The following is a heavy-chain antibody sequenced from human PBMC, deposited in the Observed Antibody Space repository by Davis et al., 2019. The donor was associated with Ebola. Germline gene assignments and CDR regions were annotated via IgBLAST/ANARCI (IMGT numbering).Heavy chain of an antibody. D-gene: IGHD2-2*01. CDR2: ISSSSSYT. CDR1: GFTFSDYY. J-gene: IGHJ6*02. Sequence: GESLKISCAASGFTFSDYYMSWIRQAPGKGLEWVSYISSSSSYTNYADSVKGRFTISRDNAKNSLYLQMNSLRAEDTAVYYCARDLYCSSTSCYRHYYYYYGMDVWGQGTTVTVSS. CDR3: ARDLYCSSTSCYRHYYYYYGMDV. V-gene: IGHV3-11*06.